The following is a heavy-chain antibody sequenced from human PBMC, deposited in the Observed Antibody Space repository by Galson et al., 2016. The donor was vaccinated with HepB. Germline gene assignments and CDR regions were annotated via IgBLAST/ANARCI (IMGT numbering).Heavy chain of an antibody. Sequence: CAISGDSVSSTSATWNWVRQSPSRGLERLGRPYYRSKWYNDYGVTGRGRVTINPDTSKNQLSLQMKSVTPEDTAVYYCARDQPQSDKWNDERDHYDYFFAMDVWGQGTTVTVSS. CDR1: GDSVSSTSAT. J-gene: IGHJ6*01. D-gene: IGHD1-1*01. V-gene: IGHV6-1*01. CDR3: ARDQPQSDKWNDERDHYDYFFAMDV. CDR2: PYYRSKWYN.